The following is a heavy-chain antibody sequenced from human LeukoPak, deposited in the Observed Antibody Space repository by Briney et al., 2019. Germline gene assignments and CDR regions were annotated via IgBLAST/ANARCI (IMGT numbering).Heavy chain of an antibody. CDR2: IYYSGST. V-gene: IGHV4-59*12. Sequence: PSETLSLTCTVSGGSISSYYWSWIRQPPGKGLEWIGYIYYSGSTNYNPSLKSRVTISVDTSKNQFSLKLSSVTAADTAVYYCARGDAVGSYQPFDYWGQGTLVTVSS. D-gene: IGHD1-26*01. J-gene: IGHJ4*02. CDR1: GGSISSYY. CDR3: ARGDAVGSYQPFDY.